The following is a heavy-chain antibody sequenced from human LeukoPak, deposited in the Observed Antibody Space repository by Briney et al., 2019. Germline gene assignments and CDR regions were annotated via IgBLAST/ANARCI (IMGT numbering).Heavy chain of an antibody. CDR3: ASEGRSTSAY. V-gene: IGHV1-18*01. J-gene: IGHJ4*02. CDR1: DYTFSTYV. Sequence: GAPVKVSCKASDYTFSTYVISWVRQAPGQGPEWMGWISPYKGNAIYAQKLQGRVTMTTDTSTGTAYMELSSLRSEDTAVYYCASEGRSTSAYWGQGTLVTVSS. D-gene: IGHD2-2*01. CDR2: ISPYKGNA.